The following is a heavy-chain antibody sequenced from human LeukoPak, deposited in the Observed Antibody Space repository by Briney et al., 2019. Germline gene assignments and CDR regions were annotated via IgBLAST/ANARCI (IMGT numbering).Heavy chain of an antibody. D-gene: IGHD1-26*01. Sequence: SETLSLTCAVSGCSIISNKRRSWLRQPAGKGLEWIGEIFHTGSTNYNPSLKSRVTISVDKSKNQFSLKVNSMTAADTAVYYCASLTGSYDDYWGQGTLVTVSS. CDR3: ASLTGSYDDY. CDR1: GCSIISNKR. V-gene: IGHV4-4*02. J-gene: IGHJ4*02. CDR2: IFHTGST.